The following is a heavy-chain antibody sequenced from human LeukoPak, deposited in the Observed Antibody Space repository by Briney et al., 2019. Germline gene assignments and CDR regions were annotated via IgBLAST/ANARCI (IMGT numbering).Heavy chain of an antibody. CDR2: ISAYNGNT. CDR3: ARALGAARPWVLDP. CDR1: GYTFTSYG. Sequence: GASVKVSCKASGYTFTSYGISWVRQAPGQGLEWMGWISAYNGNTNYAQKLQGRVTMTTDTSTSTAYMELRSLRSDDTTVYYCARALGAARPWVLDPWGQGTLVTVSS. D-gene: IGHD1-26*01. V-gene: IGHV1-18*01. J-gene: IGHJ5*02.